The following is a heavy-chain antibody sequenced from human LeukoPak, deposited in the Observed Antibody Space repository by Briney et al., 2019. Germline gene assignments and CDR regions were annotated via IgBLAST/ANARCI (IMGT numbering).Heavy chain of an antibody. V-gene: IGHV1-18*01. Sequence: ASVKVSCKASGYTFTSYGISWVRQAPGQGLEWMGWISAYNGNTNYAQKLQGRVTMTTDTSTSTAYMELGSLRSDDTAVYYCAQGRLGSGWYVLHYWGQGTLVTVSS. CDR2: ISAYNGNT. J-gene: IGHJ4*02. CDR1: GYTFTSYG. D-gene: IGHD6-19*01. CDR3: AQGRLGSGWYVLHY.